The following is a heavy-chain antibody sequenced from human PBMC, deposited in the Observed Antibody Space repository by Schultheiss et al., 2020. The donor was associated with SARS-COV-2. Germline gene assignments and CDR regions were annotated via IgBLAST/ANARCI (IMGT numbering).Heavy chain of an antibody. D-gene: IGHD3-16*02. V-gene: IGHV3-23*01. J-gene: IGHJ4*02. CDR1: GFTFSSYA. CDR2: ISGSGGST. CDR3: ARVDSRRTLGGLILYFEY. Sequence: GGSLRLSCAASGFTFSSYAMSWVRQAPGKGLEWVSAISGSGGSTYYADSVKGRFTISRDNSKNTLYLQMNSLRAEDTAVYYCARVDSRRTLGGLILYFEYWGQGTLVTVSS.